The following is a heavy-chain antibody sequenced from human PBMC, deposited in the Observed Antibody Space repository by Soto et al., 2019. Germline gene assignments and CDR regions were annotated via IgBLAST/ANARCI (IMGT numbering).Heavy chain of an antibody. CDR2: IGTSSSPI. V-gene: IGHV3-48*01. CDR3: ARDSGSYDSDV. D-gene: IGHD5-12*01. Sequence: GGSLRLSCEASGFTFSRYNMNWVRQAPGKGLEWISYIGTSSSPIYYADSVEGRFTISRDNAKNSLYLQMNSLRAEDTAVYYCARDSGSYDSDVWGKGTTVTVSS. J-gene: IGHJ6*04. CDR1: GFTFSRYN.